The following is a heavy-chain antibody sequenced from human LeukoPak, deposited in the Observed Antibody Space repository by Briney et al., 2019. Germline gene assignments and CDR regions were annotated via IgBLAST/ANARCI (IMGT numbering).Heavy chain of an antibody. CDR3: ARQSHPNWSYANWFDP. CDR1: GFTFSSYS. CDR2: ISSSSSYI. V-gene: IGHV3-21*01. J-gene: IGHJ5*02. D-gene: IGHD1-7*01. Sequence: KPGGSLRLSCAASGFTFSSYSMNWVRQAPGKGLEWVSSISSSSSYIYYADSVKGRFTISRDNAKNSLYLQMNSMRAEDTAVYYCARQSHPNWSYANWFDPWGQGTLVTVSS.